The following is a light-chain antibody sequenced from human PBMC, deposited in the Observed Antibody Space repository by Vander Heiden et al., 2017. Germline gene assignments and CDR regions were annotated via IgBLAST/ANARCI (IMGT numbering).Light chain of an antibody. CDR1: SSDVGVYDY. J-gene: IGLJ2*01. V-gene: IGLV2-14*03. CDR2: DLI. Sequence: QSALTQPASVSGSPGQSIAISCTGTSSDVGVYDYVSWYQHHPGKGPKLVIYDLINRPSGVSDRFSGSKSGNTASLTISGLQPEDEADYYCSSYTVTSTFVFGGGTKLTVL. CDR3: SSYTVTSTFV.